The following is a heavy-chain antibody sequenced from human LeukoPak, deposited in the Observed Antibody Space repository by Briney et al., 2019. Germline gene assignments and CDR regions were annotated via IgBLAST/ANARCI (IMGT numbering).Heavy chain of an antibody. CDR3: ARQPITIFGVVTPWAFDI. CDR2: IYYSGST. D-gene: IGHD3-3*01. V-gene: IGHV4-59*08. Sequence: SETLSLTCTVSGGSISSYYWSWIRQPPGKGLEWIGYIYYSGSTNYNPSPKSRVTISVDTSKNQFSLKLSSVTAADTAVYYCARQPITIFGVVTPWAFDIWGQGTMVTVSS. J-gene: IGHJ3*02. CDR1: GGSISSYY.